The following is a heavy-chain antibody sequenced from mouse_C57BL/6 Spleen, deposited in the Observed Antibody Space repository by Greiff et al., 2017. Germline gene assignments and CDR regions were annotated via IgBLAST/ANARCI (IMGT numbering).Heavy chain of an antibody. D-gene: IGHD2-5*01. CDR3: ARSSNYESYFDY. CDR1: GYTFTSYW. Sequence: QVQLQQPGAELVKPGASVKMSCKASGYTFTSYWITWVKQRPGQGLEWIGDIYPGSGSTNYNEKFKSKATLTVDTSSSTAYMQLSSLTSEDSAVYYCARSSNYESYFDYWGQGTTLTVSS. CDR2: IYPGSGST. V-gene: IGHV1-55*01. J-gene: IGHJ2*01.